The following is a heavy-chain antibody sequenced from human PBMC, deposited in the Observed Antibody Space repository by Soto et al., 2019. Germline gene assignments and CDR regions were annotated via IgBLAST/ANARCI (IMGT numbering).Heavy chain of an antibody. Sequence: PSETLSLTCAVYGGSFSGYYWSWIRQPPGKGLEWIGEINHSGSTNYNPSLKSRVTISVDTSKNQFSLKLSSVTAADTAVYYCASTAARRLDYWGQGTLVTVSS. CDR2: INHSGST. J-gene: IGHJ4*02. D-gene: IGHD6-6*01. CDR3: ASTAARRLDY. V-gene: IGHV4-34*01. CDR1: GGSFSGYY.